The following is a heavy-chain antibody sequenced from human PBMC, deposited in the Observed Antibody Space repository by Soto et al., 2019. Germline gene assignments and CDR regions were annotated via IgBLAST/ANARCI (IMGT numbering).Heavy chain of an antibody. V-gene: IGHV2-5*02. J-gene: IGHJ4*02. CDR1: GFSLSTSGVG. D-gene: IGHD6-6*01. CDR2: IYWDDDK. Sequence: QITLKESGPTLVKPTQTLTLTCTFSGFSLSTSGVGVGWIRQPPGKALEWLALIYWDDDKRYSPSLKSRLTLTKDPSNNQVDPTVPNMDPVDTATYSRAHSGSRCSSIDYWGQGTLPTVSA. CDR3: AHSGSRCSSIDY.